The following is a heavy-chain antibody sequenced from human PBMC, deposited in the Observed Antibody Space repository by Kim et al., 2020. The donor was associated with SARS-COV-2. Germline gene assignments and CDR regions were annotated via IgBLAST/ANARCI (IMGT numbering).Heavy chain of an antibody. CDR2: IRSKAYGGTT. CDR1: GFTFGDYA. V-gene: IGHV3-49*04. J-gene: IGHJ4*02. Sequence: GGSLRLSCTASGFTFGDYAMSWVRQAPGKGLEWVGFIRSKAYGGTTEYAASVKGRFTISRDDSKSIAYLQMNSLKTEDTAVYYCTRVLGRYNWNYFDYWGQGTLVTVSS. CDR3: TRVLGRYNWNYFDY. D-gene: IGHD1-20*01.